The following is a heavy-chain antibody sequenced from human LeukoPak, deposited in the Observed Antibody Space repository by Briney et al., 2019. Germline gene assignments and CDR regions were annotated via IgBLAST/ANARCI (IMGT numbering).Heavy chain of an antibody. J-gene: IGHJ3*02. V-gene: IGHV3-30*02. CDR2: IRYDGSKK. Sequence: GGSLRLSCAASGFTFSNYGMHWVRQAPGKGLEWVAFIRYDGSKKYYADTVKGRFTISRDNAKNSLYLQMNSLRAEDTAMYYCAKVRLLGNDAFDIWGQGTMVTVSS. D-gene: IGHD2-21*02. CDR3: AKVRLLGNDAFDI. CDR1: GFTFSNYG.